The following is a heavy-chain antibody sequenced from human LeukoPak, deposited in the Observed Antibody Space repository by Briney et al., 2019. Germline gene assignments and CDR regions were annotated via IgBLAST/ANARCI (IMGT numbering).Heavy chain of an antibody. CDR3: ASRGAEMTTVTTGDYYYYMDV. CDR1: GYTFTSYY. V-gene: IGHV1-46*01. J-gene: IGHJ6*03. CDR2: INPSGGST. Sequence: ASVKVSCKASGYTFTSYYMHWVRQAPGQGLEWMGIINPSGGSTSYAQKFQGRVTMTRDMSTSTVYMELSSLRSEDTAVYYCASRGAEMTTVTTGDYYYYMDVWGKGTTVTVSS. D-gene: IGHD4-17*01.